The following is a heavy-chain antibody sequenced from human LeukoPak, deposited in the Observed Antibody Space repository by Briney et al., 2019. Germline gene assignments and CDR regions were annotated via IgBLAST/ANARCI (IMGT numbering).Heavy chain of an antibody. CDR1: GFPFSSYS. V-gene: IGHV3-7*03. J-gene: IGHJ4*02. CDR3: ARSIPYGTTWYGRSDY. Sequence: GGSLRLSCAASGFPFSSYSMTRVRQAPGKGLEWVANIKPDGTTKFYVDSVKGRFTISRDNALNSLYLQMNSLRAEDTAIYYCARSIPYGTTWYGRSDYWGQGTLVTVSS. CDR2: IKPDGTTK. D-gene: IGHD6-13*01.